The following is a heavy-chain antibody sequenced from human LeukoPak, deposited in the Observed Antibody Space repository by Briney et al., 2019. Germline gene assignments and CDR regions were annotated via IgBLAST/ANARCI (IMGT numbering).Heavy chain of an antibody. CDR2: IYTSVST. Sequence: PSETLSLTCTVSGGSINVFYWSWIRQPAGKGLEWIGRIYTSVSTNYNPSLKSGATISVDTSKNQFSLELSSVTAADTAVYYCARERLAMVRGVIPKEAWGWFDPWGQGTLVTVSS. CDR1: GGSINVFY. CDR3: ARERLAMVRGVIPKEAWGWFDP. D-gene: IGHD3-10*01. J-gene: IGHJ5*02. V-gene: IGHV4-4*07.